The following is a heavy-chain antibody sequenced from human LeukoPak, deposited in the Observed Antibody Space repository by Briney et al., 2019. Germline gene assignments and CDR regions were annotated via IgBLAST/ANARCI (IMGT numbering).Heavy chain of an antibody. V-gene: IGHV1-46*01. CDR2: INPSGGST. D-gene: IGHD3-3*01. J-gene: IGHJ6*02. CDR3: ARDSASLTVDYDFWSGPLVMDV. Sequence: ASVKVSCKASGYTFTSYYMHWVRQGPGQGLEWMGIINPSGGSTSYAQKFQGRVTMTRDTSTSTVYMELSSLRSEDTAVYYCARDSASLTVDYDFWSGPLVMDVWGQGTTVTVSS. CDR1: GYTFTSYY.